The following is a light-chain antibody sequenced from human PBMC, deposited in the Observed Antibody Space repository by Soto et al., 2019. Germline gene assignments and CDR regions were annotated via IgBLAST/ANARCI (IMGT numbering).Light chain of an antibody. Sequence: VMTQTPLSLSVAPGQPASISCKSSQSLLHITGETFLFWYQQKPAQSPKMLISWASTRESGVPDRFSGSGSGTEFTLTISSLQAEDAAVYYCQQYYDVPVTFGQGTRLEI. CDR3: QQYYDVPVT. V-gene: IGKV4-1*01. J-gene: IGKJ5*01. CDR1: QSLLHITGETF. CDR2: WAS.